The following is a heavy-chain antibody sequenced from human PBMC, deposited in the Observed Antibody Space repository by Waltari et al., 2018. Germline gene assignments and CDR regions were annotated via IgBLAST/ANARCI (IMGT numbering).Heavy chain of an antibody. CDR1: GGSITMASFS. Sequence: QMQLQESGPGLVKPSQTLSLTCSVPGGSITMASFSWNWIRQPAGKGLEWIGRIYSSGDTNYNPSLKTRVSISMDTSRNQFSLKLTSVTAADTAVYYCVTGPRDKWVGRYSGEFFHHWGPGTLVTVSS. V-gene: IGHV4-61*02. J-gene: IGHJ1*01. CDR2: IYSSGDT. CDR3: VTGPRDKWVGRYSGEFFHH. D-gene: IGHD3-9*01.